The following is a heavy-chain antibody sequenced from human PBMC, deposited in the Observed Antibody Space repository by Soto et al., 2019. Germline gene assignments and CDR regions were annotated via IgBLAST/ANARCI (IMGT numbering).Heavy chain of an antibody. Sequence: QVQLVESGGGVVQPGRSLRLSCAASGFTFSSYGMHWVRQAPGKGLEWLAVIWYDGSNKYYADSVKGRFTISRDNSKNTLYLQMNSLRAEDTAVYYCARDGVTTVANFDYWGQGTLVTVSS. D-gene: IGHD4-17*01. CDR1: GFTFSSYG. J-gene: IGHJ4*02. CDR3: ARDGVTTVANFDY. V-gene: IGHV3-33*01. CDR2: IWYDGSNK.